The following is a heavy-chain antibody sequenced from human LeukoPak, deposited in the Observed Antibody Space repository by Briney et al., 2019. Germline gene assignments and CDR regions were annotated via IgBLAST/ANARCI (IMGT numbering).Heavy chain of an antibody. CDR2: TKQDGSEN. D-gene: IGHD1-26*01. CDR1: GFTISSYW. CDR3: ARSSSGSGGYYMDV. V-gene: IGHV3-7*01. J-gene: IGHJ6*03. Sequence: GGSLRLFCAASGFTISSYWMMRFLQAPAKGLQWVANTKQDGSENYYVDSVKGRFTISRDNAKNSLYLQMNSLRAEDTAVYYCARSSSGSGGYYMDVWGKGTTVTVSS.